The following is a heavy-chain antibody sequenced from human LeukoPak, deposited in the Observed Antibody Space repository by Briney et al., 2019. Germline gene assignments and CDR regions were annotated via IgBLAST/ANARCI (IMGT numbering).Heavy chain of an antibody. CDR3: ARRGYYDSSGYLFDY. CDR1: GYSFTSYW. Sequence: PGGSLRLSCKGSGYSFTSYWISWVRQMPGKGLEWMGIIYPGDSDTRYSPSFQGQVTISADKSISTAYLQWSSLKASDTAMYYCARRGYYDSSGYLFDYWGQGTLVTVSS. J-gene: IGHJ4*02. D-gene: IGHD3-22*01. CDR2: IYPGDSDT. V-gene: IGHV5-51*01.